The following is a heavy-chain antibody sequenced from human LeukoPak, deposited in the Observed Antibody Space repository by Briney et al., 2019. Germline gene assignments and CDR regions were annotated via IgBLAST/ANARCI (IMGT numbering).Heavy chain of an antibody. D-gene: IGHD1-26*01. CDR1: GGSIRSGNYY. CDR2: IYTSGST. Sequence: PSETLSLTCTVSGGSIRSGNYYWSWIRQPAGKGLEWIGRIYTSGSTNYNPSLKSRVTISVDTSKNQFSLKLRSVTAADTAVYYCASLRERSYYARGFDYWGQGTLVTVSS. CDR3: ASLRERSYYARGFDY. V-gene: IGHV4-61*02. J-gene: IGHJ4*02.